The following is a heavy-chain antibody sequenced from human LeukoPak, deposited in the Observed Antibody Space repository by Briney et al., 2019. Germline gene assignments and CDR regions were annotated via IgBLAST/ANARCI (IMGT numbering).Heavy chain of an antibody. CDR3: AGYCSGGSCYGGYYFDY. Sequence: EASVKVSCKASGGTFSSYAISWVRQAPGQGIEWMGRIIPIFGTANYAQKFQGRVTITTDESTSTAYMELSSLRSEDTAVYYCAGYCSGGSCYGGYYFDYWGQGTLVTVPS. CDR1: GGTFSSYA. V-gene: IGHV1-69*05. D-gene: IGHD2-15*01. J-gene: IGHJ4*02. CDR2: IIPIFGTA.